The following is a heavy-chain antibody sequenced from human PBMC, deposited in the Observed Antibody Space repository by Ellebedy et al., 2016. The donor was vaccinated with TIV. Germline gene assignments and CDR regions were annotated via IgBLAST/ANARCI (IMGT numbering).Heavy chain of an antibody. CDR3: ARDPLIAAGTNYYYHYGMDV. V-gene: IGHV1-18*01. CDR1: GYTFTSYG. J-gene: IGHJ6*02. CDR2: ISAYNGNT. Sequence: AASVKVSCKASGYTFTSYGISWVRQAPGQGLEWMGWISAYNGNTNYAQKLQGRVTMTTDTSTSTAYVELRSLRSDDTAVYYCARDPLIAAGTNYYYHYGMDVWGQGTTVTVSS. D-gene: IGHD6-13*01.